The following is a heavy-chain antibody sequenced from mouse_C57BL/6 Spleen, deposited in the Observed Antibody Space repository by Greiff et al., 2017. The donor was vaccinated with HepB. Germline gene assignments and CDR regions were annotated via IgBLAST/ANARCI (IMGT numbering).Heavy chain of an antibody. CDR2: ISDGGSYT. CDR3: ARESHYYYGSSYWYFDV. CDR1: GFTFSSYA. V-gene: IGHV5-4*01. J-gene: IGHJ1*03. D-gene: IGHD1-1*01. Sequence: EVKLVESGGGLVKPGGSLKLSCAASGFTFSSYAMSWVRQTPEKRLEWVATISDGGSYTYYPDNVKGRFTISRDNAKNNLYLQMSHLESEDTAMYYCARESHYYYGSSYWYFDVWGTGTTVTVSS.